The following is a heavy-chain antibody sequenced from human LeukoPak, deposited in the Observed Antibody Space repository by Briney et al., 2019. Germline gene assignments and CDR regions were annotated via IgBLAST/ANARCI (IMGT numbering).Heavy chain of an antibody. Sequence: GRSLRLSCAASGFTFSSYAMHWVRQAPGKGLEWVAVISCDGSNKYYADSVKGRFTISRDNSKNTLYLQMNSLRAEDTAVYYCARGVVGGYYYPFDYWGQGTLVTVSS. CDR2: ISCDGSNK. CDR1: GFTFSSYA. D-gene: IGHD3-22*01. V-gene: IGHV3-30*04. CDR3: ARGVVGGYYYPFDY. J-gene: IGHJ4*02.